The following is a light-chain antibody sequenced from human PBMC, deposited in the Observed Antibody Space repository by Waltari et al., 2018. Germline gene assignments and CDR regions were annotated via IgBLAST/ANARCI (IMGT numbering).Light chain of an antibody. CDR1: SSDVGGYNY. J-gene: IGLJ3*02. V-gene: IGLV2-11*01. CDR2: DVS. CDR3: CSYAGSYVWV. Sequence: QSALTQPRSVSGSPGQSVTISCTGTSSDVGGYNYVSWYQQHPGKAPKLMFYDVSNRPWGVPDRFSVSKSGNPASLTVAGLQAEGEADYYCCSYAGSYVWVFGGGTKLTVL.